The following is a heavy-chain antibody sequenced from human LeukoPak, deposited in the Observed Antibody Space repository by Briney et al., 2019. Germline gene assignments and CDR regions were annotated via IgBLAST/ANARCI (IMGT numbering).Heavy chain of an antibody. Sequence: PGGSLRLSCTTSGFTFDSYWMSWVRQAPGKGLEWVANIKEDGSEKYYVDSLKGRFTISRDNAKNSVYLQMNSLRAEDTAVYYCARGGLITMIKYYYYGMDVWGRGTTVTVSS. CDR3: ARGGLITMIKYYYYGMDV. CDR2: IKEDGSEK. J-gene: IGHJ6*02. D-gene: IGHD3-22*01. V-gene: IGHV3-7*02. CDR1: GFTFDSYW.